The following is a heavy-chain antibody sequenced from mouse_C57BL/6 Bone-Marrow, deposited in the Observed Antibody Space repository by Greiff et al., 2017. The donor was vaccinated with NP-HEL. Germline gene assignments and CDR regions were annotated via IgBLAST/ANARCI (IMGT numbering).Heavy chain of an antibody. D-gene: IGHD2-4*01. CDR3: ARGDDYDGQGY. Sequence: VQLQQSGAELVKPGASVKMSCKASGYTFTSYWITWVKQRPGQGLEWIGDIYPGSGSTNYNEKFKSKATLTVDTSSSTAYMQLSSLTSEDSAVYYCARGDDYDGQGYWGQGTTLTVSS. CDR2: IYPGSGST. CDR1: GYTFTSYW. J-gene: IGHJ2*01. V-gene: IGHV1-55*01.